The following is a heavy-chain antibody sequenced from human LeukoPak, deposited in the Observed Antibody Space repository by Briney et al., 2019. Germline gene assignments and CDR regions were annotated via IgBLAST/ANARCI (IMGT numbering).Heavy chain of an antibody. J-gene: IGHJ4*02. CDR3: ARLLNCSGTSCPDW. V-gene: IGHV4-34*01. D-gene: IGHD2-2*01. Sequence: PSETLSLTCAVSGGSFSGHFWSWIRQPPGKGLEWIGEINHSVRINYNPSLKSRVTISIDTSKDQFSLNLSSVTAADTAVYYCARLLNCSGTSCPDWWGQGTLVTVSS. CDR1: GGSFSGHF. CDR2: INHSVRI.